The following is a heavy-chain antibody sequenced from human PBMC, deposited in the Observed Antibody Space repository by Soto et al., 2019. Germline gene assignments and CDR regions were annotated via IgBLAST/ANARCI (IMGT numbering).Heavy chain of an antibody. CDR3: AGDKWELNLLGC. V-gene: IGHV1-69*02. Sequence: GASVKLSCKASGGPFSSYTISWVRQAPGQGLEWMGRIIPILGIANYAQKFQGRVTITADKSTSTAYMELSSPRSEDTAVYYCAGDKWELNLLGCWGQGTPVTVSS. J-gene: IGHJ4*02. D-gene: IGHD1-26*01. CDR2: IIPILGIA. CDR1: GGPFSSYT.